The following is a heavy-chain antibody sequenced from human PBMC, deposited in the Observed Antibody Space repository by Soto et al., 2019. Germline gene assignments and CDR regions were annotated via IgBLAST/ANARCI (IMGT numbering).Heavy chain of an antibody. CDR2: INADNGDT. Sequence: QVQLVQSGAEVRKPGASVKVSCQASGYTFTSCTLHWVRQAPGHRPEWMGWINADNGDTKYSQNFQGRVTITRATADSTVYLEVNRLRSADTAVYFCARGSNAVVSGLGDFDYWGQGTLVTVSS. D-gene: IGHD3-22*01. CDR3: ARGSNAVVSGLGDFDY. CDR1: GYTFTSCT. V-gene: IGHV1-3*01. J-gene: IGHJ4*02.